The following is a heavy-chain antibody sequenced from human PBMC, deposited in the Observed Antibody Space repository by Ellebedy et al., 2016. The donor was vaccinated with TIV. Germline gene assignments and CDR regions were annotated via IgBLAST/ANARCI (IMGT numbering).Heavy chain of an antibody. Sequence: SETLSLTCAVSRGSISSSNWWSWLRQPPGKRLEWIGEIYHSGSTYYNPSLKSRVTISLDTSKNQFSLKLSSVTAPDTAVYYCARESNSMFDPWGQGTLVTVSS. CDR2: IYHSGST. CDR3: ARESNSMFDP. CDR1: RGSISSSNW. D-gene: IGHD2/OR15-2a*01. J-gene: IGHJ5*02. V-gene: IGHV4-4*02.